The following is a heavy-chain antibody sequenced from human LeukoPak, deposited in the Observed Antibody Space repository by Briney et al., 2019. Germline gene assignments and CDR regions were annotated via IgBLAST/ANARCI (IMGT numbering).Heavy chain of an antibody. D-gene: IGHD6-13*01. J-gene: IGHJ4*02. V-gene: IGHV3-11*01. Sequence: GGSLRLSCAASGFTFSDYYMSWIRQAPGNGLEWVSYISSSGSTIYYADSVKGRFTISRDNAKNSLYLQMNSLRAEDTAVYYCARDPYHRSSWHGYDYWGQGTLVTVSS. CDR3: ARDPYHRSSWHGYDY. CDR1: GFTFSDYY. CDR2: ISSSGSTI.